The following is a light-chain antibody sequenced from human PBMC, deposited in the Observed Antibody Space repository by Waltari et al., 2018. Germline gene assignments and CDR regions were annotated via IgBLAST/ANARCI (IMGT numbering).Light chain of an antibody. J-gene: IGLJ3*02. V-gene: IGLV2-23*01. CDR2: QGT. CDR3: CSYAGTWL. CDR1: NNDVRTYDL. Sequence: QSALTQPASMSASPGQSITISCTATNNDVRTYDLVSWYQQHPGRAPKLLIFQGTKRPSEVSGRFSGSKSADTASLTISGLQPEDEADYYCCSYAGTWLFGGGTKVTVL.